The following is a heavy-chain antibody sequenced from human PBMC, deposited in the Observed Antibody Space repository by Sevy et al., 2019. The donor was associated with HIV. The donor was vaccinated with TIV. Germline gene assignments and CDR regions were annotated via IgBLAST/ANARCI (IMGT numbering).Heavy chain of an antibody. Sequence: YLRLSCTASGFTFGDYAMSWFRQAPGKGLEWVGFIRSNAYGGTTEYAASVKGRFTISRDDSKSIAYLQMNSLKTEVTTVYYCTRDTHLTWRELLLGAQWGQGTPVSVSS. V-gene: IGHV3-49*03. D-gene: IGHD1-26*01. CDR3: TRDTHLTWRELLLGAQ. J-gene: IGHJ4*02. CDR2: IRSNAYGGTT. CDR1: GFTFGDYA.